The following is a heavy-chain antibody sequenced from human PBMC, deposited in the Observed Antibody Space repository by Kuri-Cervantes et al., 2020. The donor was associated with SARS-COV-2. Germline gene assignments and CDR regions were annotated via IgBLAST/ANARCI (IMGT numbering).Heavy chain of an antibody. V-gene: IGHV4-39*01. CDR2: IYYSGST. D-gene: IGHD2-2*01. CDR1: RGSISSSSYY. Sequence: SETLSLTCIVSRGSISSSSYYWGWIRQPPGKGLEWIGSIYYSGSTYYNPSLKSRVTISVDTSKNQFSLKLSSVTAADTAVYYCARRACSSTSCYRALRAFDIWGQGTMVTVSS. J-gene: IGHJ3*02. CDR3: ARRACSSTSCYRALRAFDI.